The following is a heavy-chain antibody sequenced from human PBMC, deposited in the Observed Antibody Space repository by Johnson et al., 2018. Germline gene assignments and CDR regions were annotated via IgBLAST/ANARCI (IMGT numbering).Heavy chain of an antibody. V-gene: IGHV3-23*04. J-gene: IGHJ6*03. CDR3: AQDRPAAAGSWYMGV. Sequence: VQLVQSGGGLEQPGGSLRLSCAASGFSFRSCDMNWVRKAPGKGLEWVSRITSRDLTSYYADSVKGRFTISRDNSKNTLYLQMDSLRAVDTAVYYCAQDRPAAAGSWYMGVWGIGTTVTVSS. CDR1: GFSFRSCD. D-gene: IGHD6-13*01. CDR2: ITSRDLTS.